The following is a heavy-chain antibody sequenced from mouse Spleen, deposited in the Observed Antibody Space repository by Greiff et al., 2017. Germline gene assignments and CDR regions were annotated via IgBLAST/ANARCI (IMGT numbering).Heavy chain of an antibody. V-gene: IGHV2-6-1*01. CDR3: ARHELLYAMDY. CDR1: GFSLTSYG. D-gene: IGHD2-1*01. CDR2: IWSDGST. J-gene: IGHJ4*01. Sequence: VKLMETGPGLVAPSQSLSITCTVSGFSLTSYGVHWVRQPPGKGLEWLVVIWSDGSTNYNSALKSRLSISKDNSKSQVFLKMNSLQTDDTAMYYCARHELLYAMDYWGQGTSVTVSS.